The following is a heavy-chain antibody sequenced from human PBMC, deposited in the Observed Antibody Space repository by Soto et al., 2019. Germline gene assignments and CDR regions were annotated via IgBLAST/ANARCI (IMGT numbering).Heavy chain of an antibody. CDR2: IYYSAST. CDR1: GGSISGGDYH. J-gene: IGHJ6*02. V-gene: IGHV4-30-4*01. Sequence: QVQLQESGPGLVMPSQTLSLTCTVSGGSISGGDYHWTWIRQTPEKGLEWIGAIYYSASTYHNPSLVSRMRMSIDTSKNQFSLKLTSVTATDTAVYYCARDSRTPSGGMDVWGQGTTVTVSS. CDR3: ARDSRTPSGGMDV.